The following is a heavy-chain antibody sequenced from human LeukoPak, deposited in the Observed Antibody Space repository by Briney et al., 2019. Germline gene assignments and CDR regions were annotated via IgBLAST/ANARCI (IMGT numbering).Heavy chain of an antibody. CDR2: IYYSGST. V-gene: IGHV4-59*12. CDR1: GGSISSYY. J-gene: IGHJ6*02. CDR3: ARDKGRFLETYGMDV. Sequence: SETLSLTCTVSGGSISSYYWSWIRQPPGKGLEWIGYIYYSGSTNYNPSLKGRVTMSVDTSKNQFSLELSSVTAADTAVYYCARDKGRFLETYGMDVWGQGTTVTVSS. D-gene: IGHD3-3*01.